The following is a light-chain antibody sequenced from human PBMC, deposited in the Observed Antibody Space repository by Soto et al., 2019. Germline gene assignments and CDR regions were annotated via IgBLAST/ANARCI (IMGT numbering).Light chain of an antibody. Sequence: EIVLTQSPGTLSLSPGDRATLSCRASQSVGRDYLAWFQHKGGQAPRLLVHGASNRATGIPDRFSGSGSGTDCSLIISRLEPEDFAVYYCHQYATDPLTFGGGTKVEI. CDR2: GAS. CDR1: QSVGRDY. J-gene: IGKJ4*01. V-gene: IGKV3-20*01. CDR3: HQYATDPLT.